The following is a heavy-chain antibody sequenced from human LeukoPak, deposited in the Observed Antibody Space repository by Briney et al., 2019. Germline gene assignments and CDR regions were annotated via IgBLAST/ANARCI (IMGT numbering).Heavy chain of an antibody. CDR3: ARQLVPDY. V-gene: IGHV3-23*01. D-gene: IGHD6-13*01. CDR2: INGGGGGT. J-gene: IGHJ4*02. Sequence: GGSLRLSCAGSGFSFSSYGMTWVRQAPGKGLEWVSDINGGGGGTYYADSVKGRFTISRDNSKNTLYLQMNSLRAEDTAIYYCARQLVPDYWGQGTLVTVSS. CDR1: GFSFSSYG.